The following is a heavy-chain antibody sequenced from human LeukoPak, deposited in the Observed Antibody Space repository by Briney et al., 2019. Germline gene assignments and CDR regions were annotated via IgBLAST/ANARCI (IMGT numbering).Heavy chain of an antibody. Sequence: GGSLRLSCAASGFTFSSYWMHWVRHAPGKGLVWVSRINTDGSSTSYADSVKGRFTISRDNAKNTLYLQMNSLGAEDTAVYYCARAHYDFWSGYRRFDPWGQGTLVTVSS. CDR3: ARAHYDFWSGYRRFDP. CDR1: GFTFSSYW. J-gene: IGHJ5*02. V-gene: IGHV3-74*01. CDR2: INTDGSST. D-gene: IGHD3-3*01.